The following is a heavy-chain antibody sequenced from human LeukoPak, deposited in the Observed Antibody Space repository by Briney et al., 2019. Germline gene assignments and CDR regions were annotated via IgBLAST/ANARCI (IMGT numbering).Heavy chain of an antibody. CDR3: ARTTTSDAFDI. CDR2: IYYSGST. V-gene: IGHV4-31*03. D-gene: IGHD1-1*01. Sequence: SQALSLTCTVSGGSISSGGYYWSWIRQYPGKGLEWIGYIYYSGSTYYNPSLKSRVTISVDTSKNQFSLRLSSVTAADTAIYYCARTTTSDAFDIWGQGTMVTVSS. CDR1: GGSISSGGYY. J-gene: IGHJ3*02.